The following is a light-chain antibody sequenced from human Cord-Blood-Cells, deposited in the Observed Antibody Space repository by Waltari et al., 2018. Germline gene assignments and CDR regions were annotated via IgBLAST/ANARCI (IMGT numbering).Light chain of an antibody. CDR2: DVS. Sequence: QSALTQPASVSGSPGQPITISCTGTSSDVGGYNYFSWYQQHPGKAPKLMIYDVSNRPSGVSNRFSGSKSGNTASLTISGLQAEDEADYYCSSYTSSSTVFGTGTKVTVL. CDR1: SSDVGGYNY. J-gene: IGLJ1*01. CDR3: SSYTSSSTV. V-gene: IGLV2-14*03.